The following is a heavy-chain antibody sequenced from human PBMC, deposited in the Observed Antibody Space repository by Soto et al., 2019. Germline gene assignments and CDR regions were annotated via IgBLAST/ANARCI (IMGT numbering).Heavy chain of an antibody. D-gene: IGHD3-10*01. CDR1: GGTFSSYA. V-gene: IGHV1-69*13. CDR3: ARDANYYNPHYSYYGMDV. J-gene: IGHJ6*04. CDR2: IIPIFGTA. Sequence: ASVKVSCKASGGTFSSYAISWVRQAPGQGLEWMGGIIPIFGTANYAQKFQGRVTITADESTSTAYMELSSLRSEDTAVYYCARDANYYNPHYSYYGMDVWGKGTTVAVSS.